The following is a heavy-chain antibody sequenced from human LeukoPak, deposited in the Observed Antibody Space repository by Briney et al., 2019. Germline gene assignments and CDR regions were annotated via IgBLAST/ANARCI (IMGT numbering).Heavy chain of an antibody. CDR3: ARDHRRCSSTSCYFYYYYMDV. CDR1: GFTVSSNY. Sequence: PGGSLRLSCAASGFTVSSNYMSWVRQAPGKGLEWVSVIYSGGSTYYADSVKGRFTISRDNSKNTLYLQMNSLRVEDTVVYYCARDHRRCSSTSCYFYYYYMDVWGKGTTVTISS. CDR2: IYSGGST. J-gene: IGHJ6*03. D-gene: IGHD2-2*01. V-gene: IGHV3-53*01.